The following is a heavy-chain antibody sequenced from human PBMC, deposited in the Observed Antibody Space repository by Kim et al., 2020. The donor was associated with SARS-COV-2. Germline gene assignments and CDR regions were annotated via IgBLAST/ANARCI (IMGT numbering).Heavy chain of an antibody. D-gene: IGHD6-13*01. J-gene: IGHJ6*02. CDR3: ARGRLSSSWLDYYYGMDV. Sequence: GGSLRLSCAASGFTFSSYSMNWVRQAPGKGLEWVSYISSSSSTIYYADSVKGRFTISRDNAKNSLYLQMNSLRDEDTAVYYCARGRLSSSWLDYYYGMDVWGQGTTVTVYS. CDR1: GFTFSSYS. CDR2: ISSSSSTI. V-gene: IGHV3-48*02.